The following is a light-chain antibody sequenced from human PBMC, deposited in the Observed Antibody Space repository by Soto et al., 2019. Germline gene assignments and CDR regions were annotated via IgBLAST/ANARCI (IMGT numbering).Light chain of an antibody. CDR1: QSVSSN. J-gene: IGKJ4*01. V-gene: IGKV3-15*01. CDR3: QQYNNWPLT. Sequence: EIVMTQSPATLSVSPGERATLSCRASQSVSSNLAWYQQELGQAPRLLIYGASTRATGIPARFSGSGSGTEFTLTISSLQSEDFAVYYCQQYNNWPLTFGGGTKVEIK. CDR2: GAS.